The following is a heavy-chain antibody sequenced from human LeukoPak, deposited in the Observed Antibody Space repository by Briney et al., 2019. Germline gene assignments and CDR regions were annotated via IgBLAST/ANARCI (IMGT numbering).Heavy chain of an antibody. CDR2: ISGSGGST. CDR3: AKPNVVATIGSYYMDV. Sequence: GGSLRLSCAASGFTFSSYAMSWVCQAPGKGLKWVSAISGSGGSTYYADSVKGRFTISRDNSKNTLYLQMNSLRAEDTAVYYCAKPNVVATIGSYYMDVWGKGTTVTISS. D-gene: IGHD5-12*01. CDR1: GFTFSSYA. V-gene: IGHV3-23*01. J-gene: IGHJ6*03.